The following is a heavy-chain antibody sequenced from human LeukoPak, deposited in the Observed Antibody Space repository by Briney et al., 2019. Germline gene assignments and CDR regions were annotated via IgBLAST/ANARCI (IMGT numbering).Heavy chain of an antibody. CDR3: ARGFPSLDN. Sequence: SETLSLTCTVSDESFNGYDWSWIRQHPGKGLEWIGEVYYSGSTNYNPSLKSRATISLDTAKNQFSLKLRSVTAADTAVYYCARGFPSLDNWGRGTLVTVSS. CDR2: VYYSGST. J-gene: IGHJ4*02. V-gene: IGHV4-34*01. CDR1: DESFNGYD.